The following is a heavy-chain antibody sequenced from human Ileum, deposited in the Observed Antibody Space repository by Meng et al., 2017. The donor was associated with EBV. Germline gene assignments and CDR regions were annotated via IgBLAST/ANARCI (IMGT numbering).Heavy chain of an antibody. CDR2: IYYSGTT. J-gene: IGHJ4*02. CDR1: GGSVSISSYY. D-gene: IGHD5-18*01. CDR3: ARGWDTAMDSG. Sequence: VRRQGSGPGLWKPSETLSLPCSVSGGSVSISSYYWRWLRQPPGKRLGWIGYIYYSGTTNYNPSLESRVTISVDTSKNQFSLKLRSVAASDTAVYYCARGWDTAMDSGWGQGTLVTVSS. V-gene: IGHV4-61*01.